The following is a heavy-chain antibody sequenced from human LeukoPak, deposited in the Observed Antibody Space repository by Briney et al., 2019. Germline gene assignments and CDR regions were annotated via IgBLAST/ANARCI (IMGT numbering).Heavy chain of an antibody. CDR2: ISSSGST. D-gene: IGHD2-21*01. CDR3: ARDIVGAINWFDP. CDR1: GGSIGSSHYY. V-gene: IGHV4-61*02. Sequence: PSETLSLTCSVSGGSIGSSHYYWNWVRQPAGKGLEWIGRISSSGSTTYSPSLQSRITMSVGTSNNHFSLRLTSVTAADTAVYYCARDIVGAINWFDPWGQGTLVTVSS. J-gene: IGHJ5*02.